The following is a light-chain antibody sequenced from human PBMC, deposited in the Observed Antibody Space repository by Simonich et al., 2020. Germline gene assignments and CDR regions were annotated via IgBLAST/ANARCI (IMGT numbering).Light chain of an antibody. CDR3: QQYYSTPLT. CDR1: QSVLYRSNNKNY. J-gene: IGKJ4*01. Sequence: DIVMTQSPDSLAVSLGERATINCKSSQSVLYRSNNKNYLAWYQQKPGQTPKLLIYWASTRESGVPDRFSGSGSGPDFTLTISSLQAEDVAVYYCQQYYSTPLTFGGGTKVEIK. V-gene: IGKV4-1*01. CDR2: WAS.